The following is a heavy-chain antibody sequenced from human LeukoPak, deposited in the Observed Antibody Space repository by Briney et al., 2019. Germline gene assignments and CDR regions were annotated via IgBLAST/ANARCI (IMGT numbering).Heavy chain of an antibody. V-gene: IGHV4-34*01. Sequence: PSETLSLTCTVSGGSISSYYWSWIRQPPGKGLEWIGEINHSGSTNYNPSLKSRVTISVDTSKNQFSLKLSSVTAADTAVYYCAGYCSSTSCWGNWGQGTLVTVSS. CDR3: AGYCSSTSCWGN. J-gene: IGHJ4*02. CDR2: INHSGST. CDR1: GGSISSYY. D-gene: IGHD2-2*01.